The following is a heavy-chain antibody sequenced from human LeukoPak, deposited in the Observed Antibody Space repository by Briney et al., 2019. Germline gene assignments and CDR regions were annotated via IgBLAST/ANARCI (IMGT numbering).Heavy chain of an antibody. CDR3: ARDPDVYFDY. CDR1: GGSISSYF. V-gene: IGHV4-59*12. Sequence: PSETLSLTCTVSGGSISSYFWSWIRQPPGRGLEWIGYIYYSGGTNYNPSLKSRVTISVDTSKNQFSLKLSSVTAADTAVYYCARDPDVYFDYWGQGTLVTVSS. J-gene: IGHJ4*02. CDR2: IYYSGGT.